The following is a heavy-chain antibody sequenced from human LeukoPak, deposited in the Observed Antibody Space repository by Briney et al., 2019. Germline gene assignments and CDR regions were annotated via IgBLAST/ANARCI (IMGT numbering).Heavy chain of an antibody. V-gene: IGHV5-51*01. D-gene: IGHD3-10*01. J-gene: IGHJ3*02. CDR2: IYPGDPDT. CDR1: GHSFTNYW. CDR3: ARPGYYGSGSYRAFDI. Sequence: HGESLKIACKGSGHSFTNYWIGWVRQMPGKGLEWMGIIYPGDPDTRYSPSFQGQVTISADKSINTAYLQWSSLKASDTAMYYCARPGYYGSGSYRAFDIWGQGTMVTVSS.